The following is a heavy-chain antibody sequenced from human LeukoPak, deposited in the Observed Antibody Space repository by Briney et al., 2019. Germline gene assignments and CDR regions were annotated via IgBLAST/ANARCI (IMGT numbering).Heavy chain of an antibody. D-gene: IGHD7-27*01. Sequence: NPSETLSLTCTVSGGSVSGGSYYWSWIRQPPGKGLEWIGYFYYTGSTNYNPSLKSRVTISVDTSKNQFSLRLSSVTAADTAVYYCATRLGRYFDYWGQGTLVTVSS. J-gene: IGHJ4*02. V-gene: IGHV4-61*01. CDR3: ATRLGRYFDY. CDR1: GGSVSGGSYY. CDR2: FYYTGST.